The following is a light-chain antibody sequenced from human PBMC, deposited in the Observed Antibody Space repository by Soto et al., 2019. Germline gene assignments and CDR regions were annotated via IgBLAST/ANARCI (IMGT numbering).Light chain of an antibody. CDR3: QQYNHLPSALT. J-gene: IGKJ4*01. V-gene: IGKV3-15*01. CDR1: QSVSHN. Sequence: EIVMTQSPATMSVSPGERPTLSCRASQSVSHNLAWNQQKPDQAPRLLIYGASTRATGIPARFSGSGSGTEFTLNISSLQSEDFAVYYCQQYNHLPSALTSGGVTKVEIK. CDR2: GAS.